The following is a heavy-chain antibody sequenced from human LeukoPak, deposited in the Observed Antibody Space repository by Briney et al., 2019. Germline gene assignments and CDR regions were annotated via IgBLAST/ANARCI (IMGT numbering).Heavy chain of an antibody. D-gene: IGHD3-22*01. V-gene: IGHV4-39*02. J-gene: IGHJ4*02. CDR2: IYYSGST. CDR1: GGSISSGSYY. CDR3: AGERKGDSSGYYFDY. Sequence: PSETLSLTCTVSGGSISSGSYYWGWIRQPPGKGLEWIGSIYYSGSTYYNPSLKSRVTISVDTSKNQFSLKLSSVTAADTAVYYCAGERKGDSSGYYFDYWGQGTLVTVSS.